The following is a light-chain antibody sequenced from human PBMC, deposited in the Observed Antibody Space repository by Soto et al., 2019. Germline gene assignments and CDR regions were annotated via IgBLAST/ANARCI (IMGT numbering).Light chain of an antibody. Sequence: DIQMTQSPSSLSASLGDRVTITCRASQPISTFLNWYQQKTGGAPTLLIYGASTLHSGVPSRFSGSGSGTDFTLTISSLRPVDFATYYCQHSYYTPWTVGQGTKVDSK. CDR2: GAS. V-gene: IGKV1-39*01. CDR3: QHSYYTPWT. CDR1: QPISTF. J-gene: IGKJ1*01.